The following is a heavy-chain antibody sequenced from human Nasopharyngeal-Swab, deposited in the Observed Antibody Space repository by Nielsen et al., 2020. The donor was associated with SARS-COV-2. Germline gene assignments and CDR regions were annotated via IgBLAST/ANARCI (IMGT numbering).Heavy chain of an antibody. CDR1: GGSISSGGYY. V-gene: IGHV4-39*07. D-gene: IGHD6-6*01. CDR3: ARGGIAARLQH. J-gene: IGHJ1*01. CDR2: LDHSGST. Sequence: SETLSLTCTVSGGSISSGGYYWSWIRQPPGKGLEWIGELDHSGSTSYSPSLKSRVTISVDTSKNQLSLKLSSVTAADTAVYYCARGGIAARLQHWGQGTLVTVSS.